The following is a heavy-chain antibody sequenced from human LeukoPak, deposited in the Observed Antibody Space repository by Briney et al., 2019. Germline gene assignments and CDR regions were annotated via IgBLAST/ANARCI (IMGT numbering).Heavy chain of an antibody. Sequence: GGSLRLSCATSGFTFSSYSMNWVRQAPGKGLEWVSTISSTSNYIYYADSVKGRFTISRDNGKNSLFLQMNSLRVEDTAVYYCTRDVQPVAGTWGDYWGQGTLVTVSS. CDR3: TRDVQPVAGTWGDY. CDR2: ISSTSNYI. V-gene: IGHV3-21*01. J-gene: IGHJ4*02. CDR1: GFTFSSYS. D-gene: IGHD6-19*01.